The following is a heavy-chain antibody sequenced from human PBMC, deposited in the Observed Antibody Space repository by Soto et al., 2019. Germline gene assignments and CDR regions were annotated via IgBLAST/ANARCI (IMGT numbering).Heavy chain of an antibody. CDR1: GGSISSYY. CDR2: IYYSGST. V-gene: IGHV4-59*01. Sequence: SETLSLTCTVSGGSISSYYWSWIRQPPGKGLEWIGYIYYSGSTNYNPSLKSRVTISVDTSKNQFSLKLSSVTAADTAVYYCASAGEMATTLDYWGQGTLVTVSS. D-gene: IGHD3-10*01. J-gene: IGHJ4*02. CDR3: ASAGEMATTLDY.